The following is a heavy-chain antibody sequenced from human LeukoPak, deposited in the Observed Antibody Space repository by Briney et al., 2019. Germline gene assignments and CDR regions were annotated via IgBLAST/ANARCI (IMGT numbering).Heavy chain of an antibody. CDR2: IKSKTGGGTT. CDR1: GFTFSNAW. V-gene: IGHV3-15*01. D-gene: IGHD5/OR15-5a*01. J-gene: IGHJ4*02. Sequence: GGSLRLSCAASGFTFSNAWMSWVRQAPGKGLEWVGRIKSKTGGGTTDYAAPVKGRFTISRDDSKNTLYLQMNSLKTEDTAVYYCTTDLSERYYFDYWGQGTLVTVSS. CDR3: TTDLSERYYFDY.